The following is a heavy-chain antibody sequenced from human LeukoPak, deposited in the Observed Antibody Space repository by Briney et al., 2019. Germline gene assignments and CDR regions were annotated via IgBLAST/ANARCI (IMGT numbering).Heavy chain of an antibody. J-gene: IGHJ6*02. Sequence: GRSLRLSCAASGFTFSSYAMHWVRQAPGKGLEWVAVISYDGSNKYYADSVKGRFTISRDNSKNTLYLQMNSLRAEGTAVYYCARDVRMDVWGQGTTVTVSS. V-gene: IGHV3-30-3*01. CDR1: GFTFSSYA. CDR3: ARDVRMDV. CDR2: ISYDGSNK.